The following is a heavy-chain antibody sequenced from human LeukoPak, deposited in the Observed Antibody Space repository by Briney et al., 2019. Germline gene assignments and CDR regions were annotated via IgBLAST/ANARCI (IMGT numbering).Heavy chain of an antibody. J-gene: IGHJ4*02. D-gene: IGHD2-2*01. CDR1: GFTFRNYA. CDR3: AKVGVRGCSSSTCFIY. Sequence: GGSLRLSCAASGFTFRNYALSWVRQAPGKGLEWVSATGGSGDTTYYADSVKGRFTISRDNSKNTLYLQMNSLRPDDTAVYYCAKVGVRGCSSSTCFIYWGQGTLVTVSS. V-gene: IGHV3-23*01. CDR2: TGGSGDTT.